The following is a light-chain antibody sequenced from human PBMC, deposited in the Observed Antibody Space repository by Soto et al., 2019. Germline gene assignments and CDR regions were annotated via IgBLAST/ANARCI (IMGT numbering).Light chain of an antibody. Sequence: IQLTQSPSSLSASVGDRVTVTCRASQDIRNYLAWYQQKPGKAPKLLICDASTLYSGVPSRFSGSGSGTDFTLTISSLLPEDFATFYCQQSYSFPYTFGQGTKVDIK. CDR1: QDIRNY. J-gene: IGKJ2*01. V-gene: IGKV1-9*01. CDR2: DAS. CDR3: QQSYSFPYT.